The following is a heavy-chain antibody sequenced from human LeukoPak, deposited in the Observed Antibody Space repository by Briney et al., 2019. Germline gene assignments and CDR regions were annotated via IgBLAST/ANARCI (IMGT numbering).Heavy chain of an antibody. CDR1: GGSISSYY. CDR2: IYYSGST. D-gene: IGHD3-16*02. V-gene: IGHV4-59*01. J-gene: IGHJ6*02. CDR3: ARVSAYYYYGMDV. Sequence: SETLFLTCTVSGGSISSYYWSWIRQPPGKGLEWIGYIYYSGSTNYNPSLKSRVTISVDTSKNQFSLKLSSVTAADTAVYYCARVSAYYYYGMDVWGQGTTATVSS.